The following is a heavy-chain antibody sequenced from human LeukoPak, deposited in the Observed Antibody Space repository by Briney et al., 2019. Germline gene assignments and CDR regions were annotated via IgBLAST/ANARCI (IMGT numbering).Heavy chain of an antibody. Sequence: RAETLSLTCTVTGDSMGTYYWSFIRQPAGKGLEWIGRIYTSGSTNYNPSLKSRVTMSVDTSKNQFSLNLSSVTAADTAVYYCARSIGYCSSTSCQAYYYYGMDVWGQGTTVTVSS. CDR3: ARSIGYCSSTSCQAYYYYGMDV. D-gene: IGHD2-2*01. V-gene: IGHV4-4*07. J-gene: IGHJ6*02. CDR2: IYTSGST. CDR1: GDSMGTYY.